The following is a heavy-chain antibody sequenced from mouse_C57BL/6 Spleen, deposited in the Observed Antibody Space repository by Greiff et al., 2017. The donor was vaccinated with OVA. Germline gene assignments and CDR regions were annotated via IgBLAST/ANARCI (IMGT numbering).Heavy chain of an antibody. CDR2: IHPNSGST. Sequence: VQLQQPGAELVKPGASVKLSCKASGYTFTSYWMHWVKQRPGQGLEWIGMIHPNSGSTNYNEKFKSKATLTVDKSSSTAYMQLSSLTSEDSAVYYCARSRVSKDYAMDYWGQGTSVTVSS. D-gene: IGHD2-2*01. J-gene: IGHJ4*01. V-gene: IGHV1-64*01. CDR3: ARSRVSKDYAMDY. CDR1: GYTFTSYW.